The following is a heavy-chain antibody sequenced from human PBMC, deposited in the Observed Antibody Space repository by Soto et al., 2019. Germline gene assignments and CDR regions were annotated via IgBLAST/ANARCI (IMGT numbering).Heavy chain of an antibody. Sequence: ASVKVYCKASGYTFTSYGISWVRQAPGQGLEWMGWISAYNGNTNYAQKLQGRVTMTTDTSTSTAYMELRSLRSDDTAVYYCARQRVIPGTPTNWFDPWGQGTLVTV. CDR1: GYTFTSYG. D-gene: IGHD2-15*01. J-gene: IGHJ5*02. CDR2: ISAYNGNT. CDR3: ARQRVIPGTPTNWFDP. V-gene: IGHV1-18*01.